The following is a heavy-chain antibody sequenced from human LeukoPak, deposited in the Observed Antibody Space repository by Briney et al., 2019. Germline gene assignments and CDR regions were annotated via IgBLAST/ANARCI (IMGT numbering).Heavy chain of an antibody. Sequence: PGGSLRLSCAASGFTFSDYYMSWIRQAPGKGLEWVSYISSSGSTIYYADSVKGRFTISRDNSKNTLYLQMNSLRAEDTAVYYCAKDGTHIVATFPWTSTGYYMDVWGKGTTVTISS. D-gene: IGHD5-12*01. J-gene: IGHJ6*03. CDR2: ISSSGSTI. V-gene: IGHV3-11*04. CDR1: GFTFSDYY. CDR3: AKDGTHIVATFPWTSTGYYMDV.